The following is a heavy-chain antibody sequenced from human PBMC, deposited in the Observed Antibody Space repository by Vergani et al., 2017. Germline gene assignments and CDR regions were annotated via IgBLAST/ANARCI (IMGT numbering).Heavy chain of an antibody. J-gene: IGHJ4*02. CDR2: IYYSGST. V-gene: IGHV4-39*07. CDR1: GGSISRSSYY. D-gene: IGHD6-19*01. CDR3: TRDQWLVQGGDFDY. Sequence: QLQLQESGPGLVKPSETLSLTCTVSGGSISRSSYYWGWIRQPPGKGLEWIGSIYYSGSTYYNPSLKSRVTISVDTSKNQFSLKLSSVTAADTAVYYCTRDQWLVQGGDFDYWGQGTLVTVSS.